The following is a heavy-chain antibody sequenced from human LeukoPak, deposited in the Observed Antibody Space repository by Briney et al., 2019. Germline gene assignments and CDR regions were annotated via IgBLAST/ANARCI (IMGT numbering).Heavy chain of an antibody. CDR3: ASHYGDSLNPEDAFDI. Sequence: SETLSLTCTVSGYSISSGYYWGWIRQPPGKGLEWIGSIYHSGSTYYNPSLKSRVSISVDTSKNQFSLKLSSVTAADTAVYYCASHYGDSLNPEDAFDIWGQGTMVTVSS. J-gene: IGHJ3*02. V-gene: IGHV4-38-2*02. CDR1: GYSISSGYY. CDR2: IYHSGST. D-gene: IGHD4-17*01.